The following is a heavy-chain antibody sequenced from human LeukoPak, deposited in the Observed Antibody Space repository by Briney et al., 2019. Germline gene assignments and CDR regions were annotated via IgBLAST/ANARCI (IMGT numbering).Heavy chain of an antibody. J-gene: IGHJ4*02. Sequence: PSETLSLTCTVSGGSISSYYWSWIRQPPGKGLEWIGYIYYSGSTNYNPSLKSRVTISVDTSKNQFSLKLSSVTAADAAVYYCASGVEFDSSGYYGYWGQGTLVTVSP. CDR3: ASGVEFDSSGYYGY. CDR1: GGSISSYY. D-gene: IGHD3-22*01. CDR2: IYYSGST. V-gene: IGHV4-59*01.